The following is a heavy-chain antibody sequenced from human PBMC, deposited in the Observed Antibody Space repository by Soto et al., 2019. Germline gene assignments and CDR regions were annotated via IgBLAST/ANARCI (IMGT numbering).Heavy chain of an antibody. CDR3: ARVVTAYYYYGMDV. CDR2: ISSSSSTI. CDR1: GFDFSTFG. D-gene: IGHD2-21*02. J-gene: IGHJ6*02. Sequence: PGGSLRLSCAASGFDFSTFGMNWVRQAPGKGLEWVSYISSSSSTIYYADSVKGRFTISRDNAKNSLYLQMNSLRDEDTAVYYCARVVTAYYYYGMDVWGQGTTVTVSS. V-gene: IGHV3-48*02.